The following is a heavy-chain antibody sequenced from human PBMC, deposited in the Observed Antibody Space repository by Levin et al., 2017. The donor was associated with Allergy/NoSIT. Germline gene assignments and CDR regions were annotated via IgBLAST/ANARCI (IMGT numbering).Heavy chain of an antibody. V-gene: IGHV4-30-2*01. CDR3: ARVRVGKIHYYMDV. Sequence: SETLSITCAVSGGSISSGGYSWSWIRQPPGKGLEWIGYIYHSGSTYYNPSLKSRVTISVDRSKNQFSLKLSSVTAADTAVYYCARVRVGKIHYYMDVWGKGTTVTVSS. CDR1: GGSISSGGYS. J-gene: IGHJ6*03. D-gene: IGHD1-26*01. CDR2: IYHSGST.